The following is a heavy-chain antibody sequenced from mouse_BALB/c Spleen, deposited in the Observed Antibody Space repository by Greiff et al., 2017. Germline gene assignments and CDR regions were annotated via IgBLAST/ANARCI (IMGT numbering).Heavy chain of an antibody. J-gene: IGHJ2*01. Sequence: EVQLVESGGGLVKPGGSLKLSCAASGFAFSSYDMSWVRQTPEKRLEWVAYISSGGGSTYYPDTVKGRFTISRDNAKNTLYLQMSSLKSEDTAMYYCARRGTMHVYFDYWGQGTTLTVSS. CDR2: ISSGGGST. CDR1: GFAFSSYD. V-gene: IGHV5-12-1*01. D-gene: IGHD6-5*01. CDR3: ARRGTMHVYFDY.